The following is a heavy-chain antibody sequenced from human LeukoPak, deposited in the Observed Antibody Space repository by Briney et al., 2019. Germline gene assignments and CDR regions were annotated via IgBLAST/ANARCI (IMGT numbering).Heavy chain of an antibody. Sequence: ASVKVSCKASGYTFTSYGISWVRQAPGQGLEWMGWISAYNGNTNYAQKFQGRVTMTTDTSTSTAYMELRSLRSDDTAVYYCARAVWYSSSREYFQHWGPGTLVTVSS. D-gene: IGHD6-13*01. CDR2: ISAYNGNT. CDR3: ARAVWYSSSREYFQH. CDR1: GYTFTSYG. V-gene: IGHV1-18*01. J-gene: IGHJ1*01.